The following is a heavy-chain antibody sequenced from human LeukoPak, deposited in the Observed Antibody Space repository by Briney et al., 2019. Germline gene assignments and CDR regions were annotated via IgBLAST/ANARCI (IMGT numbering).Heavy chain of an antibody. D-gene: IGHD2-2*02. J-gene: IGHJ5*02. V-gene: IGHV1-24*01. CDR3: ATGRMPPHCSGTSCYTLWFDP. CDR1: GYTLTELS. CDR2: FDPEDGET. Sequence: ASVKVSCKVSGYTLTELSMHWVRQAPGKGLEWMGGFDPEDGETIYAQKFQGRVTMTEDTSTDTAYMELSSLRSEDTAVYYCATGRMPPHCSGTSCYTLWFDPWGQGTLVTVSS.